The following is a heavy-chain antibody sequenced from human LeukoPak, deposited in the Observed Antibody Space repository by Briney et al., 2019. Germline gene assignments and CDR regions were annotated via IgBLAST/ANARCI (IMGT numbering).Heavy chain of an antibody. D-gene: IGHD3-10*02. J-gene: IGHJ4*02. CDR1: GFSFSTSW. CDR3: ARDHYYVPDY. V-gene: IGHV3-74*03. CDR2: IHSDGIGT. Sequence: GGSLRLSCAASGFSFSTSWMHWVRQAPGKGLVWVSRIHSDGIGTTYADSVKGRFTISRDNSKNTLDLQMNNLRAEDTAVCYCARDHYYVPDYWGQGTLVTVSS.